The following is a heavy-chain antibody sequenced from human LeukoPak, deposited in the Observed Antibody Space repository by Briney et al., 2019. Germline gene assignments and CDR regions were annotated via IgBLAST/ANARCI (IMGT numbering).Heavy chain of an antibody. J-gene: IGHJ4*02. CDR3: TRSGFGGGVHFDY. D-gene: IGHD3-16*01. CDR1: GYTFTSYD. Sequence: GASVKVSCKASGYTFTSYDINWVRQAAGQGLEWMGWMKPNSGDTGYVEKFQGRVTMTRDTSITTAYMELSSLRSEDTAVYYCTRSGFGGGVHFDYWGQGTPVTVSS. CDR2: MKPNSGDT. V-gene: IGHV1-8*01.